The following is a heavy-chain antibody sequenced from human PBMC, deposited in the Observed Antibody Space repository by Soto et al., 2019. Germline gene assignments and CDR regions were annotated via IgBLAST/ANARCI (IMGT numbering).Heavy chain of an antibody. CDR3: ARGDTTGLFDF. CDR2: ISHTGRT. J-gene: IGHJ4*02. V-gene: IGHV4-59*01. Sequence: LSLTCSVSTGSMRTSYWTWIRQSPGKGLEWIGQISHTGRTKYNPSLESRVTISVDTSRKQFSLKLTSVTAADTALYYCARGDTTGLFDFWGQGTLVTVSS. CDR1: TGSMRTSY. D-gene: IGHD4-17*01.